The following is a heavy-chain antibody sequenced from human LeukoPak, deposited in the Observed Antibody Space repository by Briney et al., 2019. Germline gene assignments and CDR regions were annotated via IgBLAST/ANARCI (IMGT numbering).Heavy chain of an antibody. CDR1: GFTVSSNY. Sequence: GGSLRLSCAASGFTVSSNYMSWVRQAPGKGLEWVSAISGSGGSIYYADSVKGRFTISRDNSKNTLYLQMNSLRAEDTAVYYCAKDDSDYYDSSGYYFPYYFDYWGQGTLVTVSS. J-gene: IGHJ4*02. CDR3: AKDDSDYYDSSGYYFPYYFDY. D-gene: IGHD3-22*01. V-gene: IGHV3-23*01. CDR2: ISGSGGSI.